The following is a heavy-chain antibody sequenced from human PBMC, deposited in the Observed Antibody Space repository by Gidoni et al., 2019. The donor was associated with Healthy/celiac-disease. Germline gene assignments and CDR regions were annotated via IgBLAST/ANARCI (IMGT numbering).Heavy chain of an antibody. CDR1: GFTFSGSA. J-gene: IGHJ4*02. Sequence: EVQLVESGGGLVQPGGSLKLSCAASGFTFSGSAMHWVRQASGKGLEWVGRIRSKANRYATAYAASVKGSFTISRDDSKNTAYLKMNSLKTEDTAVYYCTRHAASYGDYDYWGQGTLVTVSS. CDR3: TRHAASYGDYDY. V-gene: IGHV3-73*02. D-gene: IGHD4-17*01. CDR2: IRSKANRYAT.